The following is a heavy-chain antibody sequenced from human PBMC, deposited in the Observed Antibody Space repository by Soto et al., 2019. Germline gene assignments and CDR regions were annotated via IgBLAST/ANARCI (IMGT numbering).Heavy chain of an antibody. CDR3: ARVFTDQGPPYWYFDL. Sequence: QVQLQESGPGLVKPSQTLSLTCTVSGGSISSGGYYWSWIRQHPGKGLEWIGYIYYSGSTYYNPSLKSQFTISVDTSKNHSSRKLSSVTAADTPVHYCARVFTDQGPPYWYFDLWGRGTLVTVSS. V-gene: IGHV4-31*01. CDR1: GGSISSGGYY. D-gene: IGHD3-16*01. CDR2: IYYSGST. J-gene: IGHJ2*01.